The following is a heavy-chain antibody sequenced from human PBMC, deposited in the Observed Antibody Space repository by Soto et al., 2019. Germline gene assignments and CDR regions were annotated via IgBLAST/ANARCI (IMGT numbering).Heavy chain of an antibody. D-gene: IGHD3-3*01. CDR3: ASGPRITIFGVVPPRHYYYGMDV. CDR1: GYTFTSYY. J-gene: IGHJ6*02. Sequence: GASVKVSCKASGYTFTSYYMHWVRQAPGQGLEWMGIINPSGGSTSYAQKFQGRVTMTRDTSTSTVYMELSSLRSEDTAVYYCASGPRITIFGVVPPRHYYYGMDVWGQGTTVTVSS. V-gene: IGHV1-46*01. CDR2: INPSGGST.